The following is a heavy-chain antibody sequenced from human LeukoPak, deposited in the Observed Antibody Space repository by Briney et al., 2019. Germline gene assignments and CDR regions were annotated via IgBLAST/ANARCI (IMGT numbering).Heavy chain of an antibody. CDR1: GYTFTSYD. CDR2: MNPNSGNT. CDR3: ARECMAAAGFSYYYYYGMDV. D-gene: IGHD6-13*01. V-gene: IGHV1-8*01. Sequence: GASVKVSCKASGYTFTSYDINWVRQATGQGLEWMGWMNPNSGNTGYAQKFQGRVTMTRNTSISTAYMELSSLRSGDTAVYYCARECMAAAGFSYYYYYGMDVWGQGTTVTVSS. J-gene: IGHJ6*02.